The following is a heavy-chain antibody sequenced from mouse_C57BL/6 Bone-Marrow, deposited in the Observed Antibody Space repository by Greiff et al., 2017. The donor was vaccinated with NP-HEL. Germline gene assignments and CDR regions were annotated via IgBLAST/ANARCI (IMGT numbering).Heavy chain of an antibody. Sequence: QVQLKESGAELVMPGASVKLSCKASGYTFTSYWMHWVKQRPGQGLEWIGEIDPSDSYTNYNQKFKGKSTLTVDKSSSTAYMQLSSLTSEDSAVYYCARYVIYSRAMDYWGQGTSVTVSS. D-gene: IGHD2-1*01. CDR3: ARYVIYSRAMDY. V-gene: IGHV1-69*01. CDR1: GYTFTSYW. J-gene: IGHJ4*01. CDR2: IDPSDSYT.